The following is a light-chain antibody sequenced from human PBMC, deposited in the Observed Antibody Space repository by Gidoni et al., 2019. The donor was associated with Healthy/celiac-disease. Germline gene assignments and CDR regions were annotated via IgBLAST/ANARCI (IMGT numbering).Light chain of an antibody. V-gene: IGLV1-51*02. J-gene: IGLJ3*02. Sequence: QSVLTKPHSVSAAPGQKCTISCSGSSSKIGNNYVSWYQQLPGTAPKLLIYENNKRPSGIPDRFSGSKSGTSATLCITGLQTGDEADYYCGTWDSSLSAGVFGGGTKLTV. CDR3: GTWDSSLSAGV. CDR2: ENN. CDR1: SSKIGNNY.